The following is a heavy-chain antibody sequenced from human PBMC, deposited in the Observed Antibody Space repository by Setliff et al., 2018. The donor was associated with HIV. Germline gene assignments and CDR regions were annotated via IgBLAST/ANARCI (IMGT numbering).Heavy chain of an antibody. CDR2: IIPILGIA. J-gene: IGHJ4*02. D-gene: IGHD1-26*01. CDR3: ARVGATSFGFDY. V-gene: IGHV1-69*10. Sequence: ASVKVSCKASGGTFSSYAISWVRQAPGQGLEWMGGIIPILGIANYAQKFQGRVTITADESTSTAYMELSSLRSEDTAVYYCARVGATSFGFDYWGQGTLVTVS. CDR1: GGTFSSYA.